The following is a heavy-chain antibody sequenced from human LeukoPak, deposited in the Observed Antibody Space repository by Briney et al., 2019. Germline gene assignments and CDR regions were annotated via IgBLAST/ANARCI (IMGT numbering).Heavy chain of an antibody. CDR2: INHSGST. D-gene: IGHD3-10*01. CDR3: ARRGPPGLTMVRGVIPHYFDY. CDR1: GGSFSGYY. V-gene: IGHV4-34*01. Sequence: PSETLSLTCAVCGGSFSGYYWSWIRQPPGKGLEWIGEINHSGSTNYNPSLKSRVTISVDTAKNQFSLKLSSVTAADTAVYYCARRGPPGLTMVRGVIPHYFDYWGQGTLVTVSS. J-gene: IGHJ4*02.